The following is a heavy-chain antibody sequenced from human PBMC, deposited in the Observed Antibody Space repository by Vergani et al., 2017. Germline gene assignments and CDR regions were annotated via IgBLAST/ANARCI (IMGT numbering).Heavy chain of an antibody. V-gene: IGHV3-7*01. CDR3: ARGRDCSSTSCYLLSYFDY. CDR1: GFTFSSYW. Sequence: EVQLVESGGGLVQPGGSLRLSCAASGFTFSSYWMSWVRQAPGKGLEWVANIKEDGSEKYYVDSVKGRFTISRDNAKNSLYLQMNSLRAEDTAVYYCARGRDCSSTSCYLLSYFDYWGQGTLVTVSS. J-gene: IGHJ4*02. CDR2: IKEDGSEK. D-gene: IGHD2-2*01.